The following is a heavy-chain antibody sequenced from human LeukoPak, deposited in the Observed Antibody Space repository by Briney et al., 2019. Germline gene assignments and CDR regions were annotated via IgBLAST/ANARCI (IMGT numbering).Heavy chain of an antibody. V-gene: IGHV3-33*01. D-gene: IGHD6-13*01. CDR2: IWYDGSNK. CDR3: AIDGSIAASWFDP. Sequence: GRSLRLSCAASGFTFSSYGMHWVRQAPGKGLEWVAVIWYDGSNKYYADSVKGRFTISRDNSKNTLYLQMNSLRAEDTAVYYCAIDGSIAASWFDPWGQGTLVTVSS. J-gene: IGHJ5*02. CDR1: GFTFSSYG.